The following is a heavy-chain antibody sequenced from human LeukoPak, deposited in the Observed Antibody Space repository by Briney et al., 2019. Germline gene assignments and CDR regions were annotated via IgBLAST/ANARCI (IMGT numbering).Heavy chain of an antibody. D-gene: IGHD4-17*01. CDR1: GFTYSNYW. V-gene: IGHV3-7*03. CDR2: IKQDGNEK. J-gene: IGHJ2*01. Sequence: GGSPRLSCAASGFTYSNYWMSWVRQAPGKGLEWVANIKQDGNEKYYVDSVEGRFTISRDNAKNSLYLQMNSLRAEDTAVYYCAREPDYGDHWYFDLWGRGTLVSVSS. CDR3: AREPDYGDHWYFDL.